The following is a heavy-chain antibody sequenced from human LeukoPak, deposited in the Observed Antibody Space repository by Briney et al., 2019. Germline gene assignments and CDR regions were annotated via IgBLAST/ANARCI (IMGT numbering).Heavy chain of an antibody. Sequence: GGSLRLSCAASGFTFSTYGMHWVRQAPGKGLEWVAFIHYSGSNKYYADSVKGRFTISRDNSKNTLYLQMNSLRAEDTAVYYCAKMGSSIAASFDYWGQGTLVTVSS. CDR2: IHYSGSNK. D-gene: IGHD6-6*01. V-gene: IGHV3-30*02. CDR1: GFTFSTYG. J-gene: IGHJ4*02. CDR3: AKMGSSIAASFDY.